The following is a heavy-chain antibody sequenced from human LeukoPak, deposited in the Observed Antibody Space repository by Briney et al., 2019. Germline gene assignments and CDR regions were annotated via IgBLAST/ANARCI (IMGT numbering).Heavy chain of an antibody. CDR3: ARVVLGYCSSTSCRTFDY. D-gene: IGHD2-2*01. V-gene: IGHV1-2*02. Sequence: GASVKVSCKASGYTFTGYYMHWVRQAPGQGLEWMGWINPNSGGTNYAQKFQGRVTMTRDTSISTAYMELSRLRSDDTAVYYCARVVLGYCSSTSCRTFDYWGQGTLVTASS. CDR1: GYTFTGYY. J-gene: IGHJ4*02. CDR2: INPNSGGT.